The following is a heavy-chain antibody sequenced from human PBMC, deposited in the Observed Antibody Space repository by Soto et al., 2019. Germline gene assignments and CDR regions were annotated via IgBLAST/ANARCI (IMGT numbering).Heavy chain of an antibody. Sequence: SVKVSCKASGFTFTSSAMQWVRQARGQRLEWIGWIVVGSGNTNYAQKFQERVTITRDMSTSTAYMELSSLRSEDTAVYYCARGMSPLITFGGVIVQYELAFDIWGQGTMVT. D-gene: IGHD3-16*02. CDR3: ARGMSPLITFGGVIVQYELAFDI. CDR1: GFTFTSSA. V-gene: IGHV1-58*02. CDR2: IVVGSGNT. J-gene: IGHJ3*02.